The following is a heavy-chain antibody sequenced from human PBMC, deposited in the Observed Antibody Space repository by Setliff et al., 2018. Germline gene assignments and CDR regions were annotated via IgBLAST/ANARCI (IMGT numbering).Heavy chain of an antibody. Sequence: ASVKVSCKASGFTLTSYPIHWVRQAPGQRLEWMGWINPDNGNRKYSQRFQGRVTITRDTSASTVFLELSTLRSEDTAVYYCARDREYCSRTSCYIDYWGQGALVTVSS. J-gene: IGHJ4*02. D-gene: IGHD2-2*02. CDR1: GFTLTSYP. CDR3: ARDREYCSRTSCYIDY. V-gene: IGHV1-3*01. CDR2: INPDNGNR.